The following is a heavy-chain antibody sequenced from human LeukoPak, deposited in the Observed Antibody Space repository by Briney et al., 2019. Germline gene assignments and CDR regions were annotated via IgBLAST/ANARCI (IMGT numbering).Heavy chain of an antibody. Sequence: ASVKVSFKAAGYTFTGYYMHWVRQAPGQGLEWMGWINPNSGGTNYAQKFQGRVTMTRDTSISTAYMELSRRRSDDTAVYYCARDYSGSSSGWYDYWGQGTLVTVSS. V-gene: IGHV1-2*02. CDR2: INPNSGGT. CDR1: GYTFTGYY. J-gene: IGHJ4*02. D-gene: IGHD6-19*01. CDR3: ARDYSGSSSGWYDY.